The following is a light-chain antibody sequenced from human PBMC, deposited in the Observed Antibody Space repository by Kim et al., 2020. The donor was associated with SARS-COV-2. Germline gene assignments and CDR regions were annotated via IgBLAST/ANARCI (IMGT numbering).Light chain of an antibody. CDR3: QQSYTTWYT. V-gene: IGKV1-39*01. CDR1: QGSGRN. J-gene: IGKJ2*01. Sequence: ASGGDRVTISSQAGQGSGRNLNWYQQKPGKAPKLLIYDASTLHSEVPSRFSGGGSGTEFTLTISSLQPEDFAAVYYCQQSYTTWYTFGQGTKLEI. CDR2: DAS.